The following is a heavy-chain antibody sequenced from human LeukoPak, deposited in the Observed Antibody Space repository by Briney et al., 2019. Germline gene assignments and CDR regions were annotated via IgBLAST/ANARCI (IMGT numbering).Heavy chain of an antibody. Sequence: GGSLRLSCAASGFTFSSYGMHWVRQAPGKGLEWVAFIRYDGSNKYYADSVKGRFTISRDNSKNTLYLQMNSLRAEDTAVYYCAKELFGVINPLDYWGQGTLVTVSS. D-gene: IGHD3-3*01. J-gene: IGHJ4*02. CDR1: GFTFSSYG. CDR2: IRYDGSNK. V-gene: IGHV3-30*02. CDR3: AKELFGVINPLDY.